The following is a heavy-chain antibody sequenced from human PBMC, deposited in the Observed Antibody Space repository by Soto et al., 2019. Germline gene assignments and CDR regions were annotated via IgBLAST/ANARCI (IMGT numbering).Heavy chain of an antibody. Sequence: SETLSLTCAFYVGSFSGYYWSWIRHPPGKWLEWIGEINHSGSTNYNPSLKSRVTISVDTSKNQFSLKLSSVTAADTAVYYCARGFIAPARKDGDGMEVWGQGTTVSVSS. CDR1: VGSFSGYY. D-gene: IGHD6-13*01. CDR3: ARGFIAPARKDGDGMEV. V-gene: IGHV4-34*01. CDR2: INHSGST. J-gene: IGHJ6*01.